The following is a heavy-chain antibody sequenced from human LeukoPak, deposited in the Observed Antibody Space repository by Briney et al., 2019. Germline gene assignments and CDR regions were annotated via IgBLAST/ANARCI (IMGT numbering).Heavy chain of an antibody. D-gene: IGHD2-2*01. CDR1: GYTFTGYY. CDR2: INPNSGGT. Sequence: ASVKVSCKASGYTFTGYYMHWVRQAPGQGLEWMGWINPNSGGTNYAQKFQGRVTMTTDTSISTAYMELSRLRSDDTAVYYCARGCFSVGTSCYPFDYWGQGTLVTVSS. V-gene: IGHV1-2*02. J-gene: IGHJ4*02. CDR3: ARGCFSVGTSCYPFDY.